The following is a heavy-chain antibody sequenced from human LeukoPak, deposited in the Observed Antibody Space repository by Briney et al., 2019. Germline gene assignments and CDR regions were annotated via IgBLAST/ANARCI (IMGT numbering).Heavy chain of an antibody. CDR3: AKGKESAVAGYYFDY. J-gene: IGHJ4*02. D-gene: IGHD6-19*01. CDR1: GFTFDDYA. CDR2: ISWNSGSI. V-gene: IGHV3-9*03. Sequence: GGSLRLSCAASGFTFDDYAMHWVRQAPGKGLEWVSGISWNSGSIGYADSVKGRFTISRDNAKNSLYLQMNSLRAEDMALYCCAKGKESAVAGYYFDYWGQGTLVTVSS.